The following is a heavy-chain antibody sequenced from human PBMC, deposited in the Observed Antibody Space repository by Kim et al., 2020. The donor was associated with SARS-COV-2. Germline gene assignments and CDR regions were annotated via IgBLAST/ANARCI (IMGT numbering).Heavy chain of an antibody. CDR1: GGSISSGSYY. V-gene: IGHV4-61*02. CDR3: AREVGMVATSMSRYYYGMDV. Sequence: SETLSLTCTVSGGSISSGSYYWSWIRQPAGKGLEWIGRIYTSGSTNYNPSLKSRVTISVDTSKNQFSLKLSSVTAADTAVYYCAREVGMVATSMSRYYYGMDVWGQGTTVTVSS. J-gene: IGHJ6*02. D-gene: IGHD5-12*01. CDR2: IYTSGST.